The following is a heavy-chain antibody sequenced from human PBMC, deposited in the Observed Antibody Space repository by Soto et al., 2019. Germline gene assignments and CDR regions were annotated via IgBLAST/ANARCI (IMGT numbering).Heavy chain of an antibody. D-gene: IGHD6-13*01. J-gene: IGHJ4*02. Sequence: SSETLSLTCTVSGGXISSYYWSWIRQPPGKGLEWIGYIYYSGSTNYNPSLKSRVTISLDTSKNQFSLKLNSVTAADTAVYYCARNEGYSSRWYPFDYWGQGILVTVSS. CDR2: IYYSGST. CDR3: ARNEGYSSRWYPFDY. V-gene: IGHV4-59*08. CDR1: GGXISSYY.